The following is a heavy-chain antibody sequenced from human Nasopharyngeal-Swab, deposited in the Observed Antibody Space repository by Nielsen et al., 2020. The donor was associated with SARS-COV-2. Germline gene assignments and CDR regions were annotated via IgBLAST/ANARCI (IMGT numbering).Heavy chain of an antibody. Sequence: SATLPLTCAVSGGSFSGHYWRWIRQPPGKGLEWIGEINHSGSTNYNPSLKSRVTISVDTSKNQFCLKLSSVTAADTAVYYCARGRGLRHYYYYYGMDVWGQGTTVTVSS. J-gene: IGHJ6*02. CDR1: GGSFSGHY. CDR2: INHSGST. CDR3: ARGRGLRHYYYYYGMDV. D-gene: IGHD3-3*01. V-gene: IGHV4-34*01.